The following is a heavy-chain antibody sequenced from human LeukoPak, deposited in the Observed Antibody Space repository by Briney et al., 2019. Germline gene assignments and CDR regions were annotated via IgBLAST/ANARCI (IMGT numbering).Heavy chain of an antibody. V-gene: IGHV4-38-2*02. CDR1: GYSISSGYY. CDR3: ATEVRGVTGAHYYYYYYMDV. J-gene: IGHJ6*03. D-gene: IGHD3-10*01. Sequence: SETLSLTCTVSGYSISSGYYWGWIRQPPGKGLEWIGSIYHSGSTYYNPSLKSRVTISVDTSKNQFSLKLSSVTAADTAVYYCATEVRGVTGAHYYYYYYMDVWGKGTTVTISS. CDR2: IYHSGST.